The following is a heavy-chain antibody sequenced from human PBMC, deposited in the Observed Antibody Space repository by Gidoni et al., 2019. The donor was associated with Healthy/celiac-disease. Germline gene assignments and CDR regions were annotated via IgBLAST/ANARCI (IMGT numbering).Heavy chain of an antibody. Sequence: EVQLLESGGGLVQPGGSLRLSCAASGFTFSSYAMSWVRQAPGKGLEWVSAISGSGGSTYYADSVKGRFTISRDNSKNTLYLQMNSLRAEDTAVYYCVRESYPAYYFDYWGQGTLVTVSS. D-gene: IGHD3-10*01. CDR3: VRESYPAYYFDY. CDR1: GFTFSSYA. CDR2: ISGSGGST. J-gene: IGHJ4*02. V-gene: IGHV3-23*01.